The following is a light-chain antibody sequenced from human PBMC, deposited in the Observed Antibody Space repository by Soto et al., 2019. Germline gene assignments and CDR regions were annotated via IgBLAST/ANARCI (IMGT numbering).Light chain of an antibody. CDR3: SSYTSSSTLV. CDR1: SSNIGTNT. CDR2: SNY. V-gene: IGLV1-44*01. J-gene: IGLJ2*01. Sequence: QSVLTQPPSASGTPGQRVTISCSGSSSNIGTNTVNWYQHIPGTAPKLLIYSNYQRPSGVPDRFSGSKSGTSASLAISGLQSEDEADYYCSSYTSSSTLVFGGGTKLTVL.